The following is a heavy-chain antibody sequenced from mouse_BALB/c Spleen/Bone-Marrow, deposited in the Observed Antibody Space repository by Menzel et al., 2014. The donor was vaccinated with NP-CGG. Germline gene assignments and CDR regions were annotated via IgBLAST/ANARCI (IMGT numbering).Heavy chain of an antibody. D-gene: IGHD2-10*02. V-gene: IGHV1-14*01. CDR3: ARSPSYGNYGDY. J-gene: IGHJ4*01. CDR2: INPYNDGT. CDR1: GYTFTSYV. Sequence: VQLQQPGAELVPPGASVKLSCKASGYTFTSYVMHWVKQKPGQGLEWIGYINPYNDGTKYNEKFKGKATLTSDKSSSTAYMELSSLTAEDAAGYYCARSPSYGNYGDYWGQGTSVTVS.